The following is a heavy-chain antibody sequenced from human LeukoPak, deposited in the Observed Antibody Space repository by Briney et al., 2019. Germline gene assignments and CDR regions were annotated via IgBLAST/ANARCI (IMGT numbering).Heavy chain of an antibody. J-gene: IGHJ4*02. D-gene: IGHD1-14*01. CDR1: GGSINSYY. CDR3: ARAANFKGRNRVFDY. V-gene: IGHV4-59*01. CDR2: IYYSGST. Sequence: PSETLSLTCTVSGGSINSYYWSWIRQPPGKGLEWIGYIYYSGSTNYNPSLKSRVTISVDTSKNQFSLKLSSVTAADTAVYYCARAANFKGRNRVFDYWGQGTLVTVSS.